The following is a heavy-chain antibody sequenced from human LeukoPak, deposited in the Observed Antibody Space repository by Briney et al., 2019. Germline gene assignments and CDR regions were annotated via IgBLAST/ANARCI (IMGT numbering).Heavy chain of an antibody. J-gene: IGHJ5*02. CDR1: GYTFTGYY. D-gene: IGHD6-13*01. V-gene: IGHV1-69*13. CDR2: IMPIFGKA. Sequence: SVKVSCKASGYTFTGYYIHWLRQTPGQGLEWMGGIMPIFGKANYAQKFQGRVTITADESTSTAYMELNSLRSEDTAMYYCARDWGMGPSSSWAWGQGTLVTVSS. CDR3: ARDWGMGPSSSWA.